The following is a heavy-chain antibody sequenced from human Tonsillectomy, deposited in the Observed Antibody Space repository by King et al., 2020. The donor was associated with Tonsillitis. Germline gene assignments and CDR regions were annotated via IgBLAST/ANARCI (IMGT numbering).Heavy chain of an antibody. D-gene: IGHD4-11*01. V-gene: IGHV3-30*02. CDR1: GFTFSTYD. CDR2: IRSDGRDQ. J-gene: IGHJ4*02. Sequence: VQLVESGGGVVQPGGSLRLSCAASGFTFSTYDMHWVRQAPGRGLEWVAFIRSDGRDQYYADSVKGRFNISRDNSESTVYLQMNSLRAEDTAVYYCAKDDYTATWTLFDYWGQGPLVTVSS. CDR3: AKDDYTATWTLFDY.